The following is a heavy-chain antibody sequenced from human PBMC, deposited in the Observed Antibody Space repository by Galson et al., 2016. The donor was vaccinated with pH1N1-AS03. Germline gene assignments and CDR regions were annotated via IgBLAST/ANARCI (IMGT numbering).Heavy chain of an antibody. J-gene: IGHJ4*02. Sequence: SVKVSCKASGYSFTRYAVHWVRQAPGQRLEWMGWINPVNDNTKYSQKFQGRVTITRDTSATTVYMELSSLRSEDTAVYYCARDLSRLGDYGYWGQGTLVTVSS. CDR3: ARDLSRLGDYGY. D-gene: IGHD3-16*01. CDR2: INPVNDNT. CDR1: GYSFTRYA. V-gene: IGHV1-3*01.